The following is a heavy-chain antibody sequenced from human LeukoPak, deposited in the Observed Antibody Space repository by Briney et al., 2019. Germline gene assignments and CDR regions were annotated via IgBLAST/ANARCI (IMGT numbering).Heavy chain of an antibody. D-gene: IGHD4-17*01. CDR3: ARDQIGKGDYREPFPDY. V-gene: IGHV1-18*01. Sequence: ASVKVSCKASGYTFTSYGISWVRLAPGQGLEWMGWISAYNGNTNYAQKLQGRVTMTTDTSTSTAYMELRSLRSDDTAVYYCARDQIGKGDYREPFPDYWGQGTLVTVSS. CDR1: GYTFTSYG. CDR2: ISAYNGNT. J-gene: IGHJ4*02.